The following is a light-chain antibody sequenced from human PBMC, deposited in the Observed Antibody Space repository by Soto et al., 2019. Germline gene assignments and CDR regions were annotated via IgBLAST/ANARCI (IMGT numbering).Light chain of an antibody. CDR3: QQHDQGWT. V-gene: IGKV3-15*01. Sequence: EMVMTQSPATLSVSLGERATLSCRASQSVRTKLVWYRQKPGQAPRLLIYGASTRATGIPARFSGSGYGTEFILTISNLQSEDFAVYYCQQHDQGWTFGQGTKVEIK. J-gene: IGKJ1*01. CDR1: QSVRTK. CDR2: GAS.